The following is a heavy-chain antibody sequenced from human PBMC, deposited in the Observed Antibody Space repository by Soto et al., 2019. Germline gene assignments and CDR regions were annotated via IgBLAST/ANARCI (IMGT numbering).Heavy chain of an antibody. CDR2: IWPSDSDS. CDR3: ARRLGQGWLDP. D-gene: IGHD7-27*01. Sequence: GESLKISCKGSGYSFISSWIGLVRQTPGKGLEWMGIIWPSDSDSRYNPSFQGQVTISTDKSISTAYLQWNSMKASDSGMYYCARRLGQGWLDPWGQGTLVTVSS. CDR1: GYSFISSW. J-gene: IGHJ5*02. V-gene: IGHV5-51*01.